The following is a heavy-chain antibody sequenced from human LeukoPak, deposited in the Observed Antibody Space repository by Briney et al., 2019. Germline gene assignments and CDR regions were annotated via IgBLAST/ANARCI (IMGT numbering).Heavy chain of an antibody. D-gene: IGHD6-19*01. CDR2: ISWNSGSI. CDR1: GGSISSYY. CDR3: AKDSAHQWLGVSEFDY. J-gene: IGHJ4*02. Sequence: LSLTCTVSGGSISSYYWSWIRQPPGKGLEWVSGISWNSGSIGYADSVKGRFTISRDNAKNSLYLQMNSLRAEDTALYYCAKDSAHQWLGVSEFDYWGQGTLVTVSS. V-gene: IGHV3-9*01.